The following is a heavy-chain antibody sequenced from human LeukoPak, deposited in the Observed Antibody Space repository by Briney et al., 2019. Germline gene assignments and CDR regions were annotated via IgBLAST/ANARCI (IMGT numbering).Heavy chain of an antibody. Sequence: EASVKVSCKASGSTFSSYAISWVRQAPGQGLEWMGRIIPIFGTANYAQKFQGRVTITTDESTSTAYMELSSLRSEDTAVYYCARACRDGYNCPGRYYFDYWGQGTLVTVSS. CDR1: GSTFSSYA. J-gene: IGHJ4*02. CDR2: IIPIFGTA. CDR3: ARACRDGYNCPGRYYFDY. V-gene: IGHV1-69*05. D-gene: IGHD5-24*01.